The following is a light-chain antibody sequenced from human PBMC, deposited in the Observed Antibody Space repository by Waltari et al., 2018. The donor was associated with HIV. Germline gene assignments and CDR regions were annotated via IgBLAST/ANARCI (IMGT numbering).Light chain of an antibody. J-gene: IGKJ1*01. V-gene: IGKV4-1*01. CDR1: QTIFYSSKNKNY. CDR3: QQYYITPPT. Sequence: IALTQSPDSLPLSLGGWATLQCMTRQTIFYSSKNKNYLAWSQQKPRQAPKLLVFWASTRDSGVPDRFNGSGSRTNFTLTISSLQSEDVGIYFCQQYYITPPTFGQGTKVEIK. CDR2: WAS.